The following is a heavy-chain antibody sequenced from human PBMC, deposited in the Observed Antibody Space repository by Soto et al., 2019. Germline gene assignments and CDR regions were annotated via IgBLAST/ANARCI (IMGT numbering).Heavy chain of an antibody. CDR2: IDPSDSYT. CDR3: ATLIAAAGTGVFGYYYYGMDV. J-gene: IGHJ6*04. CDR1: GYSFTSYW. D-gene: IGHD6-13*01. Sequence: GEFLKISCKGSGYSFTSYWISWVRQMPGKGLEWMGRIDPSDSYTNYSPSFQGHVTISADKSISTAYLQWSSLKASDTAMYYCATLIAAAGTGVFGYYYYGMDVWGKGTTVPVSS. V-gene: IGHV5-10-1*01.